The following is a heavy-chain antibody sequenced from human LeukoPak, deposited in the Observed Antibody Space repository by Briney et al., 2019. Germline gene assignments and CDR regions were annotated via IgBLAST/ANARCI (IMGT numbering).Heavy chain of an antibody. Sequence: GGSLRLSCAASGFTFSSYAMTWVRQAPGKGLEWVSVISNSDGSTFYADSVRGRFTISRDNSKNTLYLQMNSLRAEDTAVYYCAKAKASGINLPSDYWGQGTLVTASS. J-gene: IGHJ4*02. CDR2: ISNSDGST. V-gene: IGHV3-23*01. D-gene: IGHD1-14*01. CDR3: AKAKASGINLPSDY. CDR1: GFTFSSYA.